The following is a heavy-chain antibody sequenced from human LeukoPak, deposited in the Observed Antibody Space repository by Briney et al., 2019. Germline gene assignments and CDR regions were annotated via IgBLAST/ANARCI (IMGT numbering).Heavy chain of an antibody. J-gene: IGHJ4*02. CDR1: GYTFTSYY. Sequence: RGASVKVSCKASGYTFTSYYMHWVRQAPGQGLEWMGIINPSGGSTSYAQKFQGRVTMTRDTSTSTVYMELSSLRSEDAAVYYCARGGDYGSGSTRRYFDYWGQGTLVTVSS. CDR2: INPSGGST. D-gene: IGHD3-10*01. CDR3: ARGGDYGSGSTRRYFDY. V-gene: IGHV1-46*01.